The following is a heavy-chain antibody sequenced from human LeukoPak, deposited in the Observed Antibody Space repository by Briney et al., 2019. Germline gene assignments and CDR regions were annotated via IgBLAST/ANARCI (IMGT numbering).Heavy chain of an antibody. CDR1: GGSISSYY. V-gene: IGHV4-4*07. J-gene: IGHJ4*02. D-gene: IGHD3-22*01. Sequence: SETLSLTCTVSGGSISSYYWSWIRQPAGKGLEWIGRIYTSGSTNYNPSLKSRVTISVDTSKNQFSLKLSSVTAADTAVYYCARVYYDSSGYYLDYWGQGTLVTVSS. CDR3: ARVYYDSSGYYLDY. CDR2: IYTSGST.